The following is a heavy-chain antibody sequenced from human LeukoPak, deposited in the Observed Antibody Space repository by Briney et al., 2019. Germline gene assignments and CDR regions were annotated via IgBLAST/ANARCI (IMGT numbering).Heavy chain of an antibody. V-gene: IGHV4-39*07. CDR2: IYYSGST. J-gene: IGHJ4*02. CDR1: GGSISSSSYY. Sequence: SETLSLTCTVSGGSISSSSYYWGWIRQPPGKGLEWIGSIYYSGSTYYNPSLKSRVTISVDTSKNQFSLKLSSVTAADTAVYYCARDIGAARGDYWGQGTLVTVSS. CDR3: ARDIGAARGDY. D-gene: IGHD6-13*01.